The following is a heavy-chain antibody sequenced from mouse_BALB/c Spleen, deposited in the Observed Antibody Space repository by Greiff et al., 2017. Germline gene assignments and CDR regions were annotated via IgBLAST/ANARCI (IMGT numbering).Heavy chain of an antibody. J-gene: IGHJ2*01. V-gene: IGHV2-2*02. D-gene: IGHD1-1*01. CDR1: GFSLTSYG. CDR3: ARTIDYYGSSLDY. CDR2: IWSGGST. Sequence: QVQLQQSGPGLVQPSQSLSITCTVSGFSLTSYGVHWVRQSPGKGLEWRGVIWSGGSTEYNAAFIYRLSISKDNSKSQVFFKMNSLQANDTAIYYCARTIDYYGSSLDYCVHNTTLTFSS.